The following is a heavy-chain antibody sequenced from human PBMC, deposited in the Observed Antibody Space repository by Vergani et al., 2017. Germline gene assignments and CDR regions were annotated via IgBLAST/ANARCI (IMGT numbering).Heavy chain of an antibody. D-gene: IGHD3-10*01. J-gene: IGHJ4*02. CDR3: ARIIAMVRGVINYYFDY. CDR1: GGERRKERKG. Sequence: QVTLKESGPVQGKKKEKGRRRGKEEGGERRKERKGGSGKGKAQGKARERIAHIFSNDEKSYSTSLKSRLTISKDTSKSQVVLTMTNMDPVDTATYYCARIIAMVRGVINYYFDYWGQGTLVTVSS. CDR2: IFSNDEK. V-gene: IGHV2-26*01.